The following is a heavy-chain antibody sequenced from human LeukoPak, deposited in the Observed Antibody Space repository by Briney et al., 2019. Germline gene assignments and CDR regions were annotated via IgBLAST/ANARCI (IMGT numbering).Heavy chain of an antibody. D-gene: IGHD2-2*02. CDR2: IIPIFGTA. J-gene: IGHJ5*02. Sequence: ASVKVSCKASGGTFSSYAISWVRQAPGQGLEWMGGIIPIFGTANYAQKFQGRVTITADESTSTAYMGLSSLRSEDTAVYYCARSPRGYCSSTSCYRRDWFDPRGQGTLVTVSS. V-gene: IGHV1-69*13. CDR3: ARSPRGYCSSTSCYRRDWFDP. CDR1: GGTFSSYA.